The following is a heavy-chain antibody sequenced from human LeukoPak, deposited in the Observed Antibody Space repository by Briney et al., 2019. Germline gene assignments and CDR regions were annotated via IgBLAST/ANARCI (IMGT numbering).Heavy chain of an antibody. D-gene: IGHD2-15*01. Sequence: GGSLRLSCAASGFTFSSYAMSWVRQAPGQGLEWVSAISGSGGSTYYADSVKGRFTISRDNSKNTLYLQMNSLRAGDTAVYYCAKGPHGSYVALYYFYYWGQGTLVTVSS. CDR1: GFTFSSYA. V-gene: IGHV3-23*01. CDR3: AKGPHGSYVALYYFYY. J-gene: IGHJ4*02. CDR2: ISGSGGST.